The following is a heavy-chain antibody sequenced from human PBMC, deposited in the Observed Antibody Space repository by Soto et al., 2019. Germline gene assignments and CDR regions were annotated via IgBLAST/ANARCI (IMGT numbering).Heavy chain of an antibody. D-gene: IGHD2-2*01. Sequence: QVQLQQWGAGLLKPSETLSLTCAVYGGSFSNYYWSWIRQPPGKGLEWIGEINHSGSTTYNPSLKSRVTISVDTSKNQFSLPLSSVTAADAAVYYCARLALYGSSTSCYSYYYYYGMDVWGQGTTVTVSS. CDR2: INHSGST. CDR1: GGSFSNYY. J-gene: IGHJ6*02. CDR3: ARLALYGSSTSCYSYYYYYGMDV. V-gene: IGHV4-34*01.